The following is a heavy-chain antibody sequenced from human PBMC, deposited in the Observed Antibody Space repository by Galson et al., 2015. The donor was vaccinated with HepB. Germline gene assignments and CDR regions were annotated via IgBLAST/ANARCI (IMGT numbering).Heavy chain of an antibody. D-gene: IGHD6-25*01. J-gene: IGHJ6*03. CDR2: IDHSGST. CDR3: ARERLGRGGFYNSYMDV. Sequence: ETLSLTCAVYGGSFRDYYWTWIRQPPGRGLEWIGEIDHSGSTNYNPSLKSRLTMSVDTSKNQFSLKLNSVTAADTAVYYCARERLGRGGFYNSYMDVWGKGTTVTVSS. CDR1: GGSFRDYY. V-gene: IGHV4-34*01.